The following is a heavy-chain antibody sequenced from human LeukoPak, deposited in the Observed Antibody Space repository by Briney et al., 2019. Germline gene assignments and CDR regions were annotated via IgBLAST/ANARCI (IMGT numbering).Heavy chain of an antibody. Sequence: GGSLRLSCTASGFTFTGFSMHWVRQAPGKGLEWVSRITTSSGSTHYADSVKGRFTMSRDNSRSTLYLQLNSLRSDDTALYYCAKARLYCSSGTCSDHPATLTGMDVWGQGTTVTVSS. CDR1: GFTFTGFS. D-gene: IGHD2-15*01. CDR3: AKARLYCSSGTCSDHPATLTGMDV. CDR2: ITTSSGST. J-gene: IGHJ6*02. V-gene: IGHV3-23*01.